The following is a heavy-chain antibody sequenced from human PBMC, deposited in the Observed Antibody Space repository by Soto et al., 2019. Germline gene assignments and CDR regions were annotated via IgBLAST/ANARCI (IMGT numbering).Heavy chain of an antibody. CDR2: IWYDGSNK. CDR1: GFTFSSYG. J-gene: IGHJ4*02. CDR3: ARDKKALYYFDY. V-gene: IGHV3-33*01. Sequence: PGGSLRLSCAASGFTFSSYGMHWVRQAPGKGLEWVAVIWYDGSNKYYADSVKGRFTISRDNSKNTLYLQMNSLRAEDTAVYYCARDKKALYYFDYWGQGTLVTVSS.